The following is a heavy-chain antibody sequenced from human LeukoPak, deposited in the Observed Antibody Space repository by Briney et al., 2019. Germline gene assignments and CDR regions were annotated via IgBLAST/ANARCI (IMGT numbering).Heavy chain of an antibody. CDR2: IYSGGST. D-gene: IGHD6-6*01. J-gene: IGHJ4*02. CDR3: ARDHVSSSALGY. V-gene: IGHV3-66*01. Sequence: GGSLRLSCAASGFTVSSNYMSWVRQAPGKGLEWVPVIYSGGSTYYADSVKGRFTISRDNSKNTLYLQMNSLRAEDTAVYYCARDHVSSSALGYWGQGTLVTVSS. CDR1: GFTVSSNY.